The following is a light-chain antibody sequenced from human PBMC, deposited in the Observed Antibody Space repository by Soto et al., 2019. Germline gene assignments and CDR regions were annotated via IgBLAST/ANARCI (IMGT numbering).Light chain of an antibody. Sequence: QSVLTQPPSVSGAPGQRVTISCTGSSSNIGAGYDVHWYQQLPGTAPKLLIYGNSNRPSGVPDRFSGSKSGTSASLAITGLQAEDEADYYCQSYHSSLGGFYVFGTGTKLTVL. CDR1: SSNIGAGYD. CDR2: GNS. CDR3: QSYHSSLGGFYV. V-gene: IGLV1-40*01. J-gene: IGLJ1*01.